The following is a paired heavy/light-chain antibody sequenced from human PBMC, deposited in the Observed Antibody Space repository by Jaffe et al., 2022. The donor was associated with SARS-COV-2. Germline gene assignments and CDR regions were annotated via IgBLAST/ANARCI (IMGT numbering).Heavy chain of an antibody. Sequence: EVQLVESGGGLVQPGGSLRLSCAASGFTFSSYWMHWVRQAPGKGLVWVSRISSDGSTTAYADSAKGRFTISRDNAKNTLYLQLSSLRVEDTAVYYCANERYSTSGRAFGYWGQGTLVTVSS. V-gene: IGHV3-74*01. CDR1: GFTFSSYW. D-gene: IGHD6-6*01. CDR2: ISSDGSTT. J-gene: IGHJ4*02. CDR3: ANERYSTSGRAFGY.
Light chain of an antibody. CDR1: QSVSSN. V-gene: IGKV3-15*01. Sequence: EIVMTQSPATLSVSPGERATLSCRASQSVSSNLAWYQQKPGQAPRLLIYDASTRATGIPARFSGSGSGTEFTLTISSLQSEDFAVYYCQQYNNWTFGQGTKVEIK. CDR3: QQYNNWT. CDR2: DAS. J-gene: IGKJ1*01.